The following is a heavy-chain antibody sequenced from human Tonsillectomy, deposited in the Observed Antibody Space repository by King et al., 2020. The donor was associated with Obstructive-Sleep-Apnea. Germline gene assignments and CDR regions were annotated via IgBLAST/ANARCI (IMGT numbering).Heavy chain of an antibody. V-gene: IGHV6-1*01. Sequence: VQLQQSGPGLVKPSQTLSLTCAISGDTVSSNSAAWNWIRQSPSRGLEWLGKTKYRSRWYTDYAVSVRGRITIHSDTSKNEFSVQLNSVTPEDTAVYFCAREEVDEGSSGFSYHFGDWGQGILVTVS. D-gene: IGHD3-22*01. J-gene: IGHJ4*02. CDR2: TKYRSRWYT. CDR1: GDTVSSNSAA. CDR3: AREEVDEGSSGFSYHFGD.